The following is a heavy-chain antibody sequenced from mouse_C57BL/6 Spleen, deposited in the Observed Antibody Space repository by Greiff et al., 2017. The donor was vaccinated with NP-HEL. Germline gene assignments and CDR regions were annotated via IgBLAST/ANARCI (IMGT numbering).Heavy chain of an antibody. V-gene: IGHV5-16*01. CDR2: INYDGSST. D-gene: IGHD2-3*01. CDR1: GFTFSDYY. CDR3: ARLDGYVYAMDY. J-gene: IGHJ4*01. Sequence: VVESEGGLVQPGSSMKLSCTASGFTFSDYYMAWVRQVPEKGLEWVTNINYDGSSTYYLDSLKSRFIISRDNAKNILYLQMSSLKSEDTATYYCARLDGYVYAMDYWGQGTSVTVSS.